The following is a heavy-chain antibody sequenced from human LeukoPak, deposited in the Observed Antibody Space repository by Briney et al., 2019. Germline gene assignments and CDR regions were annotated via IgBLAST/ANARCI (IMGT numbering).Heavy chain of an antibody. CDR2: ISYDGSNK. CDR1: GFTFSSYG. J-gene: IGHJ4*02. Sequence: GGSLILSCAASGFTFSSYGMHWVRQAPGKGLEWGAVISYDGSNKYYADSVKGRFTISRDNSKNTLYLQMNSLRAEDTAVYYCAKDRGSGSSRPEFDYWGQGTLVTVSS. V-gene: IGHV3-30*18. D-gene: IGHD3-10*01. CDR3: AKDRGSGSSRPEFDY.